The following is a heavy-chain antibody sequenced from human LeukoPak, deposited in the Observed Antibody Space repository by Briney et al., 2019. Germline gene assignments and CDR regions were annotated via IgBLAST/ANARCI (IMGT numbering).Heavy chain of an antibody. D-gene: IGHD6-13*01. V-gene: IGHV3-30*02. Sequence: GGSLRLSCAASGFTFSSYGMHWVRQAPGKGLEWVAFIRYDGSNKYYADSVKGRFTISRDNSKNTLYLQMNSLGAEDTAVYYCAKDTPGIAAAGARNWFDPWGQGTLVTVSS. CDR2: IRYDGSNK. CDR3: AKDTPGIAAAGARNWFDP. CDR1: GFTFSSYG. J-gene: IGHJ5*02.